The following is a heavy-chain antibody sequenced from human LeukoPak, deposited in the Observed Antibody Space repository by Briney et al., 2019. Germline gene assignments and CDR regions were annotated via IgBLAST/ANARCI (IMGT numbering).Heavy chain of an antibody. J-gene: IGHJ4*02. V-gene: IGHV3-30*02. CDR2: IRYDGSNK. CDR3: AQAGYCSGGSCYPDY. Sequence: GGSLRLSCAASGFTFSSYGMHWVRQAPGKGLGWVAFIRYDGSNKYYADSVKGRFTISRDNSKNTLYLQMNSLRAEDTAVYYCAQAGYCSGGSCYPDYWGQGTLVTVSS. D-gene: IGHD2-15*01. CDR1: GFTFSSYG.